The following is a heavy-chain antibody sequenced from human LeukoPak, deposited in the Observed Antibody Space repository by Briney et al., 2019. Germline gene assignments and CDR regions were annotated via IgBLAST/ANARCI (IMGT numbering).Heavy chain of an antibody. Sequence: GESLKISCKGSGYSFTSYWIGWVRQMPGKGLGWMGIIYPGDSETRYSPSFQGQVTISADKSISTAYLQWSSLKASDTAMYYCARWDYDILIGYLNYWGQGTLVTVSS. CDR2: IYPGDSET. D-gene: IGHD3-9*01. CDR3: ARWDYDILIGYLNY. V-gene: IGHV5-51*01. CDR1: GYSFTSYW. J-gene: IGHJ4*02.